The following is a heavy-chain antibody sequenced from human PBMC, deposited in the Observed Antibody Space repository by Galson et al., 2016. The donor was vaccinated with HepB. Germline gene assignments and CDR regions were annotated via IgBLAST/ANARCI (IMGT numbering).Heavy chain of an antibody. CDR1: GYSFTGHY. J-gene: IGHJ5*02. Sequence: SVKVSCKASGYSFTGHYMHWVRQAPGQRPEWMGIINPSGGSTTYAQKFRGRVTMTRDTSTSTLYMELSSLRSEDTAIYYCARERRYTNGWNGHDPWGQGTLVTVSS. CDR2: INPSGGST. CDR3: ARERRYTNGWNGHDP. V-gene: IGHV1-46*01. D-gene: IGHD6-19*01.